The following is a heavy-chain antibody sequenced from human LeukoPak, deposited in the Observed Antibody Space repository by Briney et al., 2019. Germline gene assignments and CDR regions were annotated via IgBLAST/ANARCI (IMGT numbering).Heavy chain of an antibody. CDR2: INPNSGGT. Sequence: ASVKVSCKASGYTFTGYYMHWVRQAPGQGLEWMGWINPNSGGTNYAQKFQGRVTMTRDTSISTAYMELSRLRSDDTAAYYCARPLGYCSSTSCSHRWFDPWGQGTLVTVSS. D-gene: IGHD2-2*01. CDR1: GYTFTGYY. CDR3: ARPLGYCSSTSCSHRWFDP. J-gene: IGHJ5*02. V-gene: IGHV1-2*02.